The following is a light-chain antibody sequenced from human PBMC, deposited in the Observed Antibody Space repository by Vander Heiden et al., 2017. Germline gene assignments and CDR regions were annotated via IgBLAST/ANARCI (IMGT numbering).Light chain of an antibody. Sequence: SYELTQSSSVFVSPGQTASITCSGDKLGDKYACWYQQKPGQSPVLVIYQDSKRPSGIPERFSGSNSGSTATLSISGTRAMDEADYYCQAWDSSTAWGVFGGGTKLTVL. CDR3: QAWDSSTAWGV. J-gene: IGLJ2*01. CDR2: QDS. V-gene: IGLV3-1*01. CDR1: KLGDKY.